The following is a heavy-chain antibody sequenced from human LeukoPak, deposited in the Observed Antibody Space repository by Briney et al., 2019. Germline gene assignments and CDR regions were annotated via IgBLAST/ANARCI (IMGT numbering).Heavy chain of an antibody. J-gene: IGHJ3*02. D-gene: IGHD5-12*01. CDR1: GGSISSHY. V-gene: IGHV4-59*11. CDR3: ARDRLGIAFDI. CDR2: IYYSGST. Sequence: SETLSFTCTVSGGSISSHYWSWIRQPPGKGLERIGYIYYSGSTNYNPSLKSRVTISVDTSKNQFSLKLSSVTAADTAVYYCARDRLGIAFDIWGQGTMVTVSS.